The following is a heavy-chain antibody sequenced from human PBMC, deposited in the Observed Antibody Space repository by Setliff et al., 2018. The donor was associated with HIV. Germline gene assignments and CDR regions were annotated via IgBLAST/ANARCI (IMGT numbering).Heavy chain of an antibody. D-gene: IGHD3-3*01. V-gene: IGHV4-61*01. CDR1: GGSISSGSYY. CDR3: ARIFGDQGYYYGMDV. Sequence: SETLSLTCTVSGGSISSGSYYWSWIRQPPGKGLEWIGYIYYSGSTNYNPSLKSRVTISVDTSKNQFSLKLSSVIAADTAVYYCARIFGDQGYYYGMDVWGQGTTVTVSS. CDR2: IYYSGST. J-gene: IGHJ6*02.